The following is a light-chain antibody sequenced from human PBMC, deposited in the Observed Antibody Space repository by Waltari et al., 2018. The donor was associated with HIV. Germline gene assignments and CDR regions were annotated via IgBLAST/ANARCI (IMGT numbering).Light chain of an antibody. J-gene: IGLJ2*01. CDR1: SSNLGRNY. CDR3: AAWDDSLL. CDR2: RNN. V-gene: IGLV1-47*01. Sequence: SVLTQPPSASGTPGQTVTLSCSGSSSNLGRNYVYWYQQLPGTAPKLFIYRNNQRPSGVPDRFSGSKSGTSAALAISGVRSEDEVDYYCAAWDDSLLFGGGTKLTVL.